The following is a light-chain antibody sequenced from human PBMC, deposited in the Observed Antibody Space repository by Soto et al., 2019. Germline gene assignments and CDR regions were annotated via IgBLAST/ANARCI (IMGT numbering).Light chain of an antibody. CDR3: QQYGSSGT. Sequence: EIVLTQSPGTRCLSPGERATLSCRASQSVSNNYLAWYQQKPGQAPRLLIYGASNRATGIPDRFSGSGSGTDFTLTISRLEPEDFAVYYCQQYGSSGTFGQGTKVEIK. CDR1: QSVSNNY. CDR2: GAS. J-gene: IGKJ1*01. V-gene: IGKV3-20*01.